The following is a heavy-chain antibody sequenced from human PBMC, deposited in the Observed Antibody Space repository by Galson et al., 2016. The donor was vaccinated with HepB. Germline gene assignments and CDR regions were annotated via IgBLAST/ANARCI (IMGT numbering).Heavy chain of an antibody. CDR1: GGSISPYY. V-gene: IGHV4-59*13. CDR2: IDYSGST. Sequence: LSLTCAVSGGSISPYYWSWIRQPPGRGLECLGYIDYSGSTHYNPSLKSRVTISVDTSKKQFSLKLRSVTAADTAVYYCARVAGKVSAGPLGHYYGMDVWGQGTTVTVSS. CDR3: ARVAGKVSAGPLGHYYGMDV. J-gene: IGHJ6*02. D-gene: IGHD6-13*01.